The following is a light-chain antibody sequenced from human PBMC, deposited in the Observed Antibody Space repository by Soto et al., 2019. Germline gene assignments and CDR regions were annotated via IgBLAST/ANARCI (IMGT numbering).Light chain of an antibody. CDR2: ANS. CDR3: QSYDTSLSVV. Sequence: SVLTQPPSVSGAPGQRVTISCTGSSSNIGAGYDVHWYQQLPGTAPKLLIYANSNRPSGVPDRFSGSKSGTSASLAITGLQAEDEAHYYCQSYDTSLSVVFGGGTKLTVL. J-gene: IGLJ2*01. V-gene: IGLV1-40*01. CDR1: SSNIGAGYD.